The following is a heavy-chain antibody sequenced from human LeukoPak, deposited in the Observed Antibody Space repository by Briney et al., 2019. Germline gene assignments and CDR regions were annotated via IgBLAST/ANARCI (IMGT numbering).Heavy chain of an antibody. CDR1: GYTFTSYG. V-gene: IGHV1-18*01. CDR3: ARDRSRFLEWLPCY. J-gene: IGHJ4*02. CDR2: ISAYNGNT. Sequence: ASVKVSCKASGYTFTSYGISWVRQAPGQGLEWMGWISAYNGNTNYAQKLQGRVTMTTDTSTGTAYMELRSLRSDDTAVYYCARDRSRFLEWLPCYWGQGTLVTVSS. D-gene: IGHD3-3*01.